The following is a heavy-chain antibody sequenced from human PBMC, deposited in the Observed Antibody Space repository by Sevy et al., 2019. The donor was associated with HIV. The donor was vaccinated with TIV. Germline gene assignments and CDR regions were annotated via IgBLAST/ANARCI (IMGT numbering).Heavy chain of an antibody. CDR1: GFTFGDYA. CDR3: SRVQGTISPYNYFGMDV. Sequence: GGSLRLSCTASGFTFGDYALSWLRQAPGKGLEWVGFIKSKTYGGTTEYAASVRGRFTISRDDSKSIAYLQVSSLKTEDTAVYYCSRVQGTISPYNYFGMDVWGQGTTVTVS. D-gene: IGHD3-3*01. V-gene: IGHV3-49*03. CDR2: IKSKTYGGTT. J-gene: IGHJ6*02.